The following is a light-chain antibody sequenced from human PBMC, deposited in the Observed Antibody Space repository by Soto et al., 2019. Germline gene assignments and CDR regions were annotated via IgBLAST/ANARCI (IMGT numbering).Light chain of an antibody. J-gene: IGKJ3*01. CDR1: QTISSSF. CDR3: HQFGSSPLDT. CDR2: RAS. V-gene: IGKV3-20*01. Sequence: EIVLTQSPGTLSLSPGERATLSCRASQTISSSFLAWYQQKPGQAPRLLIYRASRRDPGIPDRFSGSGSWAGFTLTISRLEPEDFAVYYCHQFGSSPLDTFGPGTKVEIK.